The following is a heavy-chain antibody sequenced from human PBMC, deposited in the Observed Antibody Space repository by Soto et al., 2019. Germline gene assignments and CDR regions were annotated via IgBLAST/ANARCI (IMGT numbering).Heavy chain of an antibody. CDR2: IYSGGST. V-gene: IGHV3-66*01. CDR3: ARDESGAIDY. D-gene: IGHD3-3*01. CDR1: GFTVSSKH. J-gene: IGHJ4*02. Sequence: GGSLRLSCAASGFTVSSKHMSWVRQAPGKGLEWVSLIYSGGSTYYADSVKGRFTISRDNFKNTLYLQMNSLRAEDTAVYYCARDESGAIDYWGRGTLVTVSS.